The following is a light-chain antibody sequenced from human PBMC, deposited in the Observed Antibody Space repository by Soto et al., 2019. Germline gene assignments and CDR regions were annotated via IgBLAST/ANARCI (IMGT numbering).Light chain of an antibody. CDR3: SSYTSSSTPV. CDR2: DVS. J-gene: IGLJ1*01. CDR1: SSDVGCYNY. Sequence: QSVLTQPASVSGSPGQSITISRTGTSSDVGCYNYVSWYQQHPGKAPKLMIYDVSNRPSGVSNRFSGSKSGNTASLTISGLQAEDEADYYCSSYTSSSTPVFGTGTKVTVL. V-gene: IGLV2-14*01.